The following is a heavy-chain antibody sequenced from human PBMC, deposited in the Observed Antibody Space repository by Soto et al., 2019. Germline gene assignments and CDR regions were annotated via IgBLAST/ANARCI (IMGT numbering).Heavy chain of an antibody. CDR3: ARDRCYYDNRGLAGCYLDY. CDR2: ISYDGSNK. J-gene: IGHJ4*02. D-gene: IGHD3-22*01. CDR1: GFTFSSYA. Sequence: AGGSLRLSCAASGFTFSSYAMHWVRQAPGKGLEWVAFISYDGSNKYFTDSVKGRFTISRDNSKNTLHLQMDGMGAEDTAVYYCARDRCYYDNRGLAGCYLDYWGQGTLVTVSS. V-gene: IGHV3-30-3*01.